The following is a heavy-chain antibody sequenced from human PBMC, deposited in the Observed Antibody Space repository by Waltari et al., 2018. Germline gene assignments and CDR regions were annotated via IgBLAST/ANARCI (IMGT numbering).Heavy chain of an antibody. CDR1: GSSLSTTGVA. CDR2: IAWDDDK. V-gene: IGHV2-5*02. D-gene: IGHD3-16*01. Sequence: QITLKESGPTLVTPTQTLTLTCTFSGSSLSTTGVAVGWLRQPPGKALEWLALIAWDDDKHYNPSLKSRLTITNDTARNKVVLKMTNIGLVDSGTYVCSYRRKFGGICYSFNYWGQGTLVTVSS. J-gene: IGHJ4*02. CDR3: SYRRKFGGICYSFNY.